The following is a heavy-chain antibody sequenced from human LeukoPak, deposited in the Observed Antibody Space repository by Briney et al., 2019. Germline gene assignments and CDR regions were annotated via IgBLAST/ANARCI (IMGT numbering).Heavy chain of an antibody. CDR1: GFTFSSHW. J-gene: IGHJ4*02. CDR3: AGEHRDEGATVDN. Sequence: GGSLRLSCAASGFTFSSHWMHWVRQAPGKGLVWVSRISPDGSITYYADSVKGRFTISRDNARNTLYLQMSSLRGEDTAVYYCAGEHRDEGATVDNWGQGTLLTVSS. D-gene: IGHD1-26*01. CDR2: ISPDGSIT. V-gene: IGHV3-74*01.